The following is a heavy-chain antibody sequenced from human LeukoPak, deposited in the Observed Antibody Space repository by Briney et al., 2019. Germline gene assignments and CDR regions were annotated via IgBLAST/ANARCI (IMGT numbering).Heavy chain of an antibody. V-gene: IGHV3-23*01. D-gene: IGHD1-26*01. CDR2: ISGGGGST. J-gene: IGHJ6*01. Sequence: GGSLRLSCAASGFTFSSYAMSWVRQAPGKGLEWVSTISGGGGSTYDADSVKGRFTISSDNSKATLYLQMNSLRAEDTAIYYCAKFREVGANRGLDVWRQGTTVTVSS. CDR3: AKFREVGANRGLDV. CDR1: GFTFSSYA.